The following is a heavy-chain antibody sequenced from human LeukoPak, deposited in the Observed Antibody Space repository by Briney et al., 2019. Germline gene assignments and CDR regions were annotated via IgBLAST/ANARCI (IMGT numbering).Heavy chain of an antibody. CDR1: GFNFSNYW. D-gene: IGHD6-19*01. V-gene: IGHV3-48*02. CDR2: ISSSGSTI. CDR3: ARDPITVHHYFDY. Sequence: GGSLRLSCTASGFNFSNYWMHWVRQAPGKGLVWVSYISSSGSTIYYADSVKGRFTISRDNAKNSVYLQMNSLRDEDTAVYYCARDPITVHHYFDYWGQGILVTVYS. J-gene: IGHJ4*02.